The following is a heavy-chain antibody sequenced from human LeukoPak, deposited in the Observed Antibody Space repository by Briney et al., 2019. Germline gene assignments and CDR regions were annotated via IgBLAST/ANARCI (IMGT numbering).Heavy chain of an antibody. J-gene: IGHJ4*02. CDR3: ARDAGESIAAAGHAY. Sequence: PGGSLRLSCAASGFTVSSNYMSWVRQASGKGLEWVSVIYSGGSTYYADSVKGRFTISRDNSKNTLYLQMNILRAEDTAVYYCARDAGESIAAAGHAYWGQGTLVTVSS. V-gene: IGHV3-66*01. CDR1: GFTVSSNY. CDR2: IYSGGST. D-gene: IGHD6-13*01.